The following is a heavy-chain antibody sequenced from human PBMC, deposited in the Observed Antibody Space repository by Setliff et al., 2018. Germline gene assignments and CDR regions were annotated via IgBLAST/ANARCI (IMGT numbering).Heavy chain of an antibody. CDR1: GGTFTNYG. D-gene: IGHD6-6*01. V-gene: IGHV1-69*13. Sequence: GASVKVSCKTSGGTFTNYGFSWVRQAPGQGLEWMGGIIPTLRGPGNYAQKFQGRVTITADESTSTVFMELSSLTSEDTAVYHCARLPARRRYYYYMDVWGGGTTVTVSS. J-gene: IGHJ6*03. CDR2: IIPTLRGPG. CDR3: ARLPARRRYYYYMDV.